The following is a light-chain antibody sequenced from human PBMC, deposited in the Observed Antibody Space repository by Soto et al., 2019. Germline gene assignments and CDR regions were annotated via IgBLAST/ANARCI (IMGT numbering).Light chain of an antibody. CDR2: DAS. Sequence: DIQMTQSPSSLSASVGDRVTITCRASQGISDYLAWYQQKPGKVPKLLIYDASTLQLGVPSRFSGNGSRTDFALTISSLQPEDVATYYCQKYNSAPLSFGGGKKVKIK. CDR3: QKYNSAPLS. CDR1: QGISDY. V-gene: IGKV1-27*01. J-gene: IGKJ4*01.